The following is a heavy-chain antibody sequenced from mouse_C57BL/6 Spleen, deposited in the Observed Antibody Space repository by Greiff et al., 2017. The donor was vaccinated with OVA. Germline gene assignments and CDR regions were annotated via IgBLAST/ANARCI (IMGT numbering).Heavy chain of an antibody. D-gene: IGHD1-1*01. CDR2: IDPSDSYT. CDR1: GYTFTSYW. J-gene: IGHJ2*01. V-gene: IGHV1-69*01. CDR3: ARWVTTVVATDD. Sequence: VQLQQPGAELVMPGASVKLSCKASGYTFTSYWMHWVKQRPGQGLEWIGEIDPSDSYTNYNQKFKGKSTLTVDKSSSTAYMQLSSLTAEYSGVYKCARWVTTVVATDDWGKGTTLTVSS.